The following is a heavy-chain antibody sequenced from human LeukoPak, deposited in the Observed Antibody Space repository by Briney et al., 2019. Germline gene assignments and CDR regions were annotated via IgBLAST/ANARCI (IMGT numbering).Heavy chain of an antibody. CDR3: AKSGSNRFDY. J-gene: IGHJ4*02. Sequence: PGGSLRLSCAASGFTFSSSAMSWVRQAPGKGLEWVSSISGSGSGGSTYYADSVKGRFTISRDNSKNTLYLQMNSLRVEDTAVYYCAKSGSNRFDYWGQGTLVTVSS. CDR2: ISGSGSGGST. D-gene: IGHD5-24*01. V-gene: IGHV3-23*01. CDR1: GFTFSSSA.